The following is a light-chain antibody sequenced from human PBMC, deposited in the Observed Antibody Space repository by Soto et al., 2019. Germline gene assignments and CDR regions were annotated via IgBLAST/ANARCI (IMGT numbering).Light chain of an antibody. CDR3: QPRSNWPTSPCT. CDR1: QSVSSY. J-gene: IGKJ2*02. Sequence: EIVLTQSPATLSLSPGERATLSCRASQSVSSYLAWYQQKPGQAPRLLIYDASNRATGMPARFSGSGSWTDFTLTISCLEPEDFALYFCQPRSNWPTSPCTFGQVTKLEI. V-gene: IGKV3-11*01. CDR2: DAS.